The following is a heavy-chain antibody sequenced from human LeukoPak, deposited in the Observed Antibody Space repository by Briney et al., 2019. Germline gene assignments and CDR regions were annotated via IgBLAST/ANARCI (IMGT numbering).Heavy chain of an antibody. CDR1: GYSFTTYW. CDR2: IYPGDSDT. CDR3: ARHKISYSSSSDFDL. Sequence: GESLKISCKCSGYSFTTYWIGWVRQMPGKGLEWMGIIYPGDSDTRYSPSFQGQVTISADKSISTAYLQWRSLKASDTAMYYWARHKISYSSSSDFDLWGQGTLVTVSS. V-gene: IGHV5-51*01. D-gene: IGHD5-12*01. J-gene: IGHJ4*02.